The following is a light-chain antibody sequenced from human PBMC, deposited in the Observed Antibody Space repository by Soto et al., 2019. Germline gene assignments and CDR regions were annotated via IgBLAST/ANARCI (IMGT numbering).Light chain of an antibody. CDR2: DVS. CDR1: SSDVGGYNY. CDR3: SSYRSNNRHEV. V-gene: IGLV2-14*03. J-gene: IGLJ2*01. Sequence: QSVLTQPASVSGSPGQSITISCTGTSSDVGGYNYVSWYQHHPGKAPKLMIYDVSNRPSGVSNRFSGSKSGNTASLTISGLQAEDEGDYYCSSYRSNNRHEVFGGGTKLTVL.